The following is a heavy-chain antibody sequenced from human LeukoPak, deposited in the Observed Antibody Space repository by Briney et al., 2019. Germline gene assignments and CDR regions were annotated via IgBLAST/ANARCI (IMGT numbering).Heavy chain of an antibody. J-gene: IGHJ4*02. CDR1: GGSISNSY. Sequence: PSETLSLTCTVSGGSISNSYWSWIRQPPGKGREWIGSVYYSGSTNYNPSLKSRVAISVDTSRNQFSLKLNSMTAADTAMYYCARKRASNDYWGQGILVTVSS. CDR3: ARKRASNDY. V-gene: IGHV4-59*01. D-gene: IGHD2-2*01. CDR2: VYYSGST.